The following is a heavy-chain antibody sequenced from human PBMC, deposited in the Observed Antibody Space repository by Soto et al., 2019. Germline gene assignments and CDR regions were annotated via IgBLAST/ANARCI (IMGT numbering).Heavy chain of an antibody. D-gene: IGHD1-26*01. CDR1: GLTVSGKKY. CDR2: ISGSGGST. CDR3: ASSSGSSPPPFDY. J-gene: IGHJ4*02. Sequence: PGGSLRLSCVASGLTVSGKKYMAWVRQAPGKGPEWVSAISGSGGSTYYADSVKGRFTISRDNSKNTLYLQMNSLRAEDTAVYYCASSSGSSPPPFDYWGQGTLVTVSS. V-gene: IGHV3-66*02.